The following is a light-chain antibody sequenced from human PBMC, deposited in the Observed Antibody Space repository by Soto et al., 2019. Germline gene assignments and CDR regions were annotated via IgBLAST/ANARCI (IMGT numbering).Light chain of an antibody. V-gene: IGLV3-21*02. J-gene: IGLJ2*01. CDR3: QVWDSSTDHAV. CDR1: RIGSKS. CDR2: DDS. Sequence: SYTMTQPPSVSAAPGQTASVACGGDRIGSKSVHWYQQKAGQAPVLVVYDDSDRPSGIPERFSGSNSQSTATLTISRVEARDEADYFCQVWDSSTDHAVFGGGTKLTVL.